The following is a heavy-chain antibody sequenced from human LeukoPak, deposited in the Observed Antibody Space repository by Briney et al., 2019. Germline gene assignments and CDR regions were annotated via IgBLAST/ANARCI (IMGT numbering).Heavy chain of an antibody. CDR1: GFIFRDYA. Sequence: GGSLRLSCAASGFIFRDYAMSWVRQAPGKGLEWVSATSDSGGSIYYADSVKGRFTISRDNSKNTLYLQMKSLRDEDTAIYYCAKRRDYFDYWGQGTLVSVSS. V-gene: IGHV3-23*01. J-gene: IGHJ4*02. CDR2: TSDSGGSI. CDR3: AKRRDYFDY.